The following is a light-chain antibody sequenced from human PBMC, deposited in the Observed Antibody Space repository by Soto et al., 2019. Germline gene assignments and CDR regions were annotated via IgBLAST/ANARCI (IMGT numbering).Light chain of an antibody. CDR2: AAS. CDR1: QGISTY. J-gene: IGKJ3*01. Sequence: DIQLTQSPSFLSASVVDRVTITCRASQGISTYLAWYQQKPGKAPKLLLYAASTLQSGVPSRFSGSGSGTEFTLTISSLQPEDFATYYFQQLDRYRIFPFGPGTKVDIK. V-gene: IGKV1-9*01. CDR3: QQLDRYRIFP.